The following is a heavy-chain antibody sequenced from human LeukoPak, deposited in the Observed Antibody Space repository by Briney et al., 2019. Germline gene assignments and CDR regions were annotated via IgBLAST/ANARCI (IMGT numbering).Heavy chain of an antibody. D-gene: IGHD3-22*01. J-gene: IGHJ5*02. V-gene: IGHV3-23*01. Sequence: GGSLRLSCAASGFTFSSYAMSWVRQAPGKGLEWVSAISGSGGSTYYADSVKGRFTISRDNSKITLYLQMNSLRAEDTAVYYCAKDSGYDSSGYPFNWFDPWGQGTLVTVSS. CDR3: AKDSGYDSSGYPFNWFDP. CDR2: ISGSGGST. CDR1: GFTFSSYA.